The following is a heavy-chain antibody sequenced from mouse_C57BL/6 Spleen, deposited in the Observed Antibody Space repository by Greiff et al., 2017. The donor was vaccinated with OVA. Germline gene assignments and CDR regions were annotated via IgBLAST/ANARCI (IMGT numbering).Heavy chain of an antibody. CDR2: ISYDGSN. J-gene: IGHJ3*01. CDR3: ARGDYYGSSYPY. D-gene: IGHD1-1*01. Sequence: ESGPGLLKPSQSLSLTCSVTGYSITSGYYWNWIRQFPGNKLEWMGYISYDGSNNYNPSLKNRISITRDTSKNQFFLKLNSVTTEDTATYYCARGDYYGSSYPYWGQGTLVTVSA. V-gene: IGHV3-6*01. CDR1: GYSITSGYY.